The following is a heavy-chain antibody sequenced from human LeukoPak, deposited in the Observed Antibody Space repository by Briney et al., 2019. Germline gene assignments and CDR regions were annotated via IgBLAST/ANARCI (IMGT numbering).Heavy chain of an antibody. CDR1: GFTFSSYG. V-gene: IGHV3-30*18. CDR3: AKASGSGWSNWFDP. D-gene: IGHD6-19*01. Sequence: GGSLRLSCAASGFTFSSYGMHWVRQAPGKGLEWVAVISYDGSTKYYADSVQGRFTISRDNSKNTLYLQMNSLRAEDTAVYYCAKASGSGWSNWFDPWGQGTLVTVSS. CDR2: ISYDGSTK. J-gene: IGHJ5*02.